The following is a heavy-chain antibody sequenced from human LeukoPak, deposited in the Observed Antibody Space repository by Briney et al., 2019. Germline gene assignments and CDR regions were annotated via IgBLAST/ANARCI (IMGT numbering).Heavy chain of an antibody. J-gene: IGHJ5*02. V-gene: IGHV4-30-4*01. CDR3: ARGLGVRGVTNWFYP. CDR2: IYYSGST. CDR1: GGIISSGDYY. D-gene: IGHD3-10*01. Sequence: SETLSLTSTVSGGIISSGDYYRRWIRQPPGKGLEWIGYIYYSGSTYYNPSLKSRVTISVDTSKNQFSLKLSSVTAADTAVYYCARGLGVRGVTNWFYPWGQGTLVTVSS.